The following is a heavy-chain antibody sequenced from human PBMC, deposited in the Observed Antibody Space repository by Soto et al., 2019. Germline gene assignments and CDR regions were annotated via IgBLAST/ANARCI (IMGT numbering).Heavy chain of an antibody. CDR3: ARSSTSANYFDY. V-gene: IGHV4-30-4*01. CDR2: IYYSGST. Sequence: PSETLSLTCTVSGGSISSGDYYWSWIRQPPGKGLEWIGYIYYSGSTYYNPSLKSRVTISVDTSKNQFSLKLSSVTAADTAVYYCARSSTSANYFDYWGQGTLDTVSS. D-gene: IGHD2-2*01. J-gene: IGHJ4*02. CDR1: GGSISSGDYY.